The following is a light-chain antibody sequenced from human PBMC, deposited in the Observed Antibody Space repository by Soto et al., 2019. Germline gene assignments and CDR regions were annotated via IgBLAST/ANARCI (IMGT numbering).Light chain of an antibody. V-gene: IGLV2-14*01. J-gene: IGLJ1*01. CDR1: SSDIGSYDH. CDR3: ISYTVSRSYV. CDR2: SVS. Sequence: QSALTQPASVSGFPGQSITISCSGTSSDIGSYDHVAWFQQFPGKTPKLMIYSVSNRPSGVSYRFSGSKSGNTASLTISALQAEDEADYYCISYTVSRSYVFGTGTKVTVL.